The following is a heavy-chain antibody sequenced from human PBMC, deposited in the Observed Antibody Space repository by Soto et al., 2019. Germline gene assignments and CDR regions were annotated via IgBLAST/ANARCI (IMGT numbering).Heavy chain of an antibody. CDR1: GFTFSHAW. CDR3: ARDPVYCSGGSCYSGFFDY. J-gene: IGHJ4*02. CDR2: INPVESEK. V-gene: IGHV3-7*01. D-gene: IGHD2-15*01. Sequence: PGGSLRLSCAASGFTFSHAWMSWFGQAPGKGLEWVADINPVESEKYYVDSVKGRFTVSRDNATNSLYLQMNSLRVEDTAVYYCARDPVYCSGGSCYSGFFDYRGQGTLVTVSS.